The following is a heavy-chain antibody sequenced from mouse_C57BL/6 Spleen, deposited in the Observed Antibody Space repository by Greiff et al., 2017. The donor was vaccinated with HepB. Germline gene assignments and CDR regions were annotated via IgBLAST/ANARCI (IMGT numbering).Heavy chain of an antibody. CDR2: IDPSDSET. CDR3: ARSITTVEPYFDY. D-gene: IGHD1-1*01. CDR1: GYTFTSYW. J-gene: IGHJ2*01. V-gene: IGHV1-52*01. Sequence: VQLQQLGAELVRPGSSVKLSCKASGYTFTSYWMHWVKQRPIQGLEWIGNIDPSDSETHYNQKFKDKATLTVDKSSSTAYMQLSSLTSEDSAVYYCARSITTVEPYFDYWGQGTTLTVSS.